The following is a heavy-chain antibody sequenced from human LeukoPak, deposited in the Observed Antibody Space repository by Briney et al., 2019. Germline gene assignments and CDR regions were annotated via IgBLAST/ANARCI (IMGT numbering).Heavy chain of an antibody. V-gene: IGHV3-21*04. CDR3: AKDRYSSSWYDSDNWFDP. J-gene: IGHJ5*02. CDR2: ISSSSSYI. D-gene: IGHD6-13*01. CDR1: GFTFSSYT. Sequence: GGSLRLSCAASGFTFSSYTMNWVRQAPGKGLEWVSSISSSSSYIYYADSVRGRFTISRDNAENSLYLQMNSLRAEDTAVYYCAKDRYSSSWYDSDNWFDPWGQGTLVTVSS.